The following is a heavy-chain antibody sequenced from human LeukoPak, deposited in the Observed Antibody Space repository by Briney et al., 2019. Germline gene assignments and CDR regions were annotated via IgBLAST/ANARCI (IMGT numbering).Heavy chain of an antibody. CDR1: GFTVNYW. V-gene: IGHV3-7*01. CDR3: AKGDLEN. CDR2: MTHDGSDE. Sequence: GGSLRLSCAASGFTVNYWMSWARQAPGKGLEWVATMTHDGSDEYYLDSVKGRFTISRDSAKDSIYLQMNSLRVEDTSTYYCAKGDLENWGQGTLVTVSS. J-gene: IGHJ4*02.